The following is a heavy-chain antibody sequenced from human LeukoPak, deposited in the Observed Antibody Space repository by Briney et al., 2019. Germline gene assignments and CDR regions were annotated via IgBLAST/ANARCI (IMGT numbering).Heavy chain of an antibody. CDR1: GFSFSSYG. CDR3: ARTETAMVSFDC. CDR2: IWYDGSNK. D-gene: IGHD5-18*01. V-gene: IGHV3-33*01. Sequence: QPGGSLRLSCAASGFSFSSYGMHWVREAPGKGLEWVAVIWYDGSNKYYADSVKGRFTISRDNSKNTLYLQMNSLRAEDTAVYYCARTETAMVSFDCWGQGTLVTVSS. J-gene: IGHJ4*02.